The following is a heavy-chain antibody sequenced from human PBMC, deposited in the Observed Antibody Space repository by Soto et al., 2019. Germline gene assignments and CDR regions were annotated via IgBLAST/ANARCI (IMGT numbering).Heavy chain of an antibody. V-gene: IGHV3-48*02. Sequence: EVQLVESGGGLVQPGGSLRLSCAASGFTFSSYCMNWVRQAPGKGLEWVSYISYSGSTIYYADSVRGRFTISRDNAKNSLYLQINSLTDEDTAVYYCARDNYYDILTGYRDYGMDVWGQGTTVTVSS. CDR1: GFTFSSYC. D-gene: IGHD3-9*01. CDR2: ISYSGSTI. CDR3: ARDNYYDILTGYRDYGMDV. J-gene: IGHJ6*02.